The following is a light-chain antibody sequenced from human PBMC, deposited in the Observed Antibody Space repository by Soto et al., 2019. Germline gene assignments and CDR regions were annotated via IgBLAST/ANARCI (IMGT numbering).Light chain of an antibody. CDR3: QQSFSTPT. CDR2: AAS. Sequence: IQMTQSPSSLSASVGDRVTITCRASQGIGNGLAWYQQRPGKAPTLLIYAASSLQSGVPSRFSGSGSGTDFTLTISSPQPEDFATYYCQQSFSTPTFGQGTRLEIK. CDR1: QGIGNG. J-gene: IGKJ5*01. V-gene: IGKV1-39*01.